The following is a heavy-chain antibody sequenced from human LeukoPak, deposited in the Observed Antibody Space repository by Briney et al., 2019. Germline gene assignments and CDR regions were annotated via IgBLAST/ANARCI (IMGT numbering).Heavy chain of an antibody. V-gene: IGHV3-9*03. D-gene: IGHD1-1*01. CDR1: GFTFDDYA. CDR2: ITWNSGII. Sequence: GGSLRLSCAASGFTFDDYAMHWVRQAPGKGLEWVSGITWNSGIIGYADSVKGRFTISRDNAKYSLYLQMNSLRAEDMAFYYCAAGDDFRIDYWGQDPWSPSPQ. CDR3: AAGDDFRIDY. J-gene: IGHJ4*01.